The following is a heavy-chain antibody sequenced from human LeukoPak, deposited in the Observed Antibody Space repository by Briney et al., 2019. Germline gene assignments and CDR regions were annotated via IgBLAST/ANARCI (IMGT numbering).Heavy chain of an antibody. D-gene: IGHD6-13*01. Sequence: GGSLRLSCAASGFTFSSYGMHWVRQAPGKGLEWVAVIWYDGSNKYYADSVKGRFTISRDNSKNTLYLQMNSLRAEDTAVYYCAKRGVDSSSWSSDADQWGQGTLVTVSS. J-gene: IGHJ4*02. CDR3: AKRGVDSSSWSSDADQ. V-gene: IGHV3-33*06. CDR2: IWYDGSNK. CDR1: GFTFSSYG.